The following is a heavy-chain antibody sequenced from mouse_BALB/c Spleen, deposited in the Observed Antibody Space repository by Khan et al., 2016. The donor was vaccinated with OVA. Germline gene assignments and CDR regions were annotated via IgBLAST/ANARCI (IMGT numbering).Heavy chain of an antibody. V-gene: IGHV3-8*02. CDR3: ACELRGFAY. J-gene: IGHJ3*01. CDR2: ISYSGNT. Sequence: EVKLEESGPSLVKPSQTLSLTCSVAGDSITSGYWNWIRKFPGNKLEYMGYISYSGNTYYNPSLISRISITRDTSKNQNYLQLNSVTTEDTATYXCACELRGFAYWGQGTLVTVSA. CDR1: GDSITSGY. D-gene: IGHD1-1*01.